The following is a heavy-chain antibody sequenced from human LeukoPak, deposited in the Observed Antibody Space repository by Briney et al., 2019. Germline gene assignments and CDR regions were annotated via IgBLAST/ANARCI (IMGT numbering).Heavy chain of an antibody. CDR3: ARIYDFWTHYGMDV. J-gene: IGHJ6*02. D-gene: IGHD3-3*01. CDR2: IYYSGST. Sequence: SETLSLTCTVSGGSLSSYYWSWIRQPPGKGLEWIGYIYYSGSTNYNPSLKSRVTISVDTSKNQFSLKLSSVTAADTAVYYCARIYDFWTHYGMDVWGQGTTVTVSS. CDR1: GGSLSSYY. V-gene: IGHV4-59*08.